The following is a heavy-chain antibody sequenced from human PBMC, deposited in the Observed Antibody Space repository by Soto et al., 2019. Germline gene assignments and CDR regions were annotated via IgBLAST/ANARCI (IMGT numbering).Heavy chain of an antibody. J-gene: IGHJ4*02. CDR3: AHRPREYTYGTFDY. V-gene: IGHV2-5*02. Sequence: SGPTLVNPTQTLTLTCTFSGFSFSTTGVGVGWIRQPPGKALEWLALIFWDDDKRYSPSLKSRLTITKDTSKNQVVLTMTNMDPVDTATYYCAHRPREYTYGTFDYWGQGTLVTVSS. D-gene: IGHD5-18*01. CDR2: IFWDDDK. CDR1: GFSFSTTGVG.